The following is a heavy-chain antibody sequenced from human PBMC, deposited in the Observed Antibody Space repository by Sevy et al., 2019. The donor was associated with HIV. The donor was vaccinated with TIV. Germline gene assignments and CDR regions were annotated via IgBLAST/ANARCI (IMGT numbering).Heavy chain of an antibody. CDR3: AKGPLLYWFL. V-gene: IGHV1-24*01. J-gene: IGHJ4*02. D-gene: IGHD2-8*02. Sequence: ASVKVSCKVSGYTLTELSMHWVRQAPGKGLEWMGGFDPEDGESIYAQKFQGRVTMTEDTSTDTAYMELNSLRAEDTAVYYCAKGPLLYWFLWGQGTLVTVSS. CDR2: FDPEDGES. CDR1: GYTLTELS.